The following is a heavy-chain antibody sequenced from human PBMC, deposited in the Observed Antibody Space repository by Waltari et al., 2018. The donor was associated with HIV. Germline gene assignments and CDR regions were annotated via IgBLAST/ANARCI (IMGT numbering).Heavy chain of an antibody. Sequence: EVQLVDYGGGFIQAGGSLSSSCAASGIIVSCHSSHWVHEAPGKGLEWVAVSYSGGSTYYADSVKGRFTISRDNSKNTLYLQMNSLRAEDTAVYYCARARTYYDFWSGNYSPDYFDYWGQGTLITVSS. CDR3: ARARTYYDFWSGNYSPDYFDY. V-gene: IGHV3-53*01. CDR2: SYSGGST. D-gene: IGHD3-3*01. J-gene: IGHJ4*02. CDR1: GIIVSCHS.